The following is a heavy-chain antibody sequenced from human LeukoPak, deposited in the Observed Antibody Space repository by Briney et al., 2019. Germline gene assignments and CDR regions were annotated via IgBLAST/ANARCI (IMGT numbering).Heavy chain of an antibody. J-gene: IGHJ5*02. CDR1: GFTLNKYL. D-gene: IGHD4-17*01. CDR3: ARDAYTTTSNWLDP. Sequence: GGSLRLSCEASGFTLNKYLMHWVRQAPGKGLVWVSRITGDGSDIAYADSAKGRFTVSRDDAKNTLFLQMTSLRVEATAIYYCARDAYTTTSNWLDPWGQGTLVTVSS. CDR2: ITGDGSDI. V-gene: IGHV3-74*01.